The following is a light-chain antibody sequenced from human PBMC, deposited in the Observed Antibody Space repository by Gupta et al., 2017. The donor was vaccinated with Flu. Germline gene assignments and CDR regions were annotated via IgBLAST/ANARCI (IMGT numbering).Light chain of an antibody. V-gene: IGLV1-40*01. Sequence: QSVLTQPPSVSGATGQRVTISCTGSSSNIGAGYDVHWSQQLPGTAPKLLIYGNSNRPSGVPDRFSGSKSGTSASLAITGLQAEDEADYYCQSYDSSLSALFGGGTKLTVL. CDR1: SSNIGAGYD. CDR2: GNS. CDR3: QSYDSSLSAL. J-gene: IGLJ2*01.